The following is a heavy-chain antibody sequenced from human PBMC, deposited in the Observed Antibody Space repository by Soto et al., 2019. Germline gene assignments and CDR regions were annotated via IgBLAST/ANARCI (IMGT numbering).Heavy chain of an antibody. Sequence: PGGSLRLSCAASGFTFSSYSMSWVRQAPGKGLEWVSGFRTSGDGGTTFYADSVKGRFTISRDNSKNVLFLQMNSLRAEDTAIYYCAKKVNSGPGSQYFDYWGQGTLVTVSS. CDR3: AKKVNSGPGSQYFDY. V-gene: IGHV3-23*01. D-gene: IGHD3-10*01. CDR1: GFTFSSYS. CDR2: FRTSGDGGTT. J-gene: IGHJ4*02.